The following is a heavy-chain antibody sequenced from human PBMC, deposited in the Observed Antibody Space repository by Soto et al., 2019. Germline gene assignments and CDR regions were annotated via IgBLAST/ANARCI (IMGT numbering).Heavy chain of an antibody. Sequence: GGSLRLSCAASGFIFSIYEVDWVRHAPGKGLEWISYISDSGTTIYYAASVKGRFTISRDDAKNSLYLQMNNLRAEDTAVYFCVKEYCSGGTCFDAFDLWGQGTMVTVSS. CDR1: GFIFSIYE. CDR3: VKEYCSGGTCFDAFDL. D-gene: IGHD2-15*01. J-gene: IGHJ3*01. V-gene: IGHV3-48*03. CDR2: ISDSGTTI.